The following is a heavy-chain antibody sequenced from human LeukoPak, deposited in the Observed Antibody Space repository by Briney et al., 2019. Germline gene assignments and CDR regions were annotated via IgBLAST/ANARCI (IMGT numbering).Heavy chain of an antibody. CDR2: IKQDGSEK. CDR3: AKEIYITGTGGFDY. J-gene: IGHJ4*02. Sequence: GGSLRLSCAASGFTFSSYWMSWVRQAPGKGLEWVANIKQDGSEKYYVDSVKGRFTISRDNAKNSLYLQMNSLRAEDTAVYYCAKEIYITGTGGFDYWGQGALVTVSS. D-gene: IGHD1-7*01. CDR1: GFTFSSYW. V-gene: IGHV3-7*01.